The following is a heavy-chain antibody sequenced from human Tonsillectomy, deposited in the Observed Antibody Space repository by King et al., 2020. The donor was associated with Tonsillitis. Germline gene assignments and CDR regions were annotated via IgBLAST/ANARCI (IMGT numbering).Heavy chain of an antibody. J-gene: IGHJ4*02. CDR1: GGSISSSSYY. Sequence: QLQESGPGLVKPSETLSLTCTVSGGSISSSSYYWGWIRQPPGKGLEWIGSIYYSGSTYYNPSLKGRVTISVDTSKNQFSLKLSSVTAAGTAVYYCARHTTGTIFGVVIIPTDFDYWGQGTLVTVSS. CDR2: IYYSGST. CDR3: ARHTTGTIFGVVIIPTDFDY. D-gene: IGHD3-3*01. V-gene: IGHV4-39*01.